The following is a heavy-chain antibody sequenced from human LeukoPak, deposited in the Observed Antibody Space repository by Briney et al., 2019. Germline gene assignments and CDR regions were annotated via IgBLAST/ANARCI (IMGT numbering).Heavy chain of an antibody. Sequence: GGSLRLSCAASGFTFSSYAMTWVRQAPGKGLEWVSTISGTGATTFYADSVKGRFTISRDNSKSTLSLQMNSLRAKDTAIYYCAKEDYWGQGTLVTVSS. CDR2: ISGTGATT. V-gene: IGHV3-23*01. CDR3: AKEDY. CDR1: GFTFSSYA. J-gene: IGHJ4*02.